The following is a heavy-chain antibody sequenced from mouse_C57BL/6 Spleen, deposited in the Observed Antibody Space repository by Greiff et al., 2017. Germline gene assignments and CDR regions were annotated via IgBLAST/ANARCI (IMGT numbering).Heavy chain of an antibody. D-gene: IGHD2-3*01. CDR3: ARDGDGYSYAMDY. V-gene: IGHV5-16*01. CDR1: GFTFSDYY. J-gene: IGHJ4*01. CDR2: INYDGSST. Sequence: EVKLMESEGGLVQPGSSMKLSCTASGFTFSDYYMAWVRQVPEKGLEWVANINYDGSSTYYLDSLKSRFIISRDNAKNILYLQMSSLKSEDTATYYCARDGDGYSYAMDYWGQGTSVTVSS.